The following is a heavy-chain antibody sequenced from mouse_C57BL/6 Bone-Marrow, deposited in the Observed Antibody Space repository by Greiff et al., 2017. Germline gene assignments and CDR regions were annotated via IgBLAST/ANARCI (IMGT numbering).Heavy chain of an antibody. CDR3: TPSIAPYCAMDY. J-gene: IGHJ4*01. D-gene: IGHD2-12*01. CDR1: GFTFSDAW. V-gene: IGHV6-6*01. Sequence: EVQLVESGGGLVQPGGSMKLSCAASGFTFSDAWMDWVRQSPEKGLEWVAEIRNKANNHATYYAESVKGRFTISRDDSKSSVYLQMNSLRAEDTGIYYCTPSIAPYCAMDYWGQGTSVTVSS. CDR2: IRNKANNHAT.